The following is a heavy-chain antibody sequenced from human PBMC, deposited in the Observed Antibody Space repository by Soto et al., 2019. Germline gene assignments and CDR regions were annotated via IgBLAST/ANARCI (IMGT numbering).Heavy chain of an antibody. D-gene: IGHD5-12*01. J-gene: IGHJ6*02. Sequence: SDTLSLTCTFSGGSISIHDWSWILQPPGKGLEWIGYIYYSGSTNYNPSLKSRVTISVDTSKNQFSLKLSSVTAADTAVYYCARDRVYSGYDYSYYYGMDVWGQGTTVT. CDR2: IYYSGST. V-gene: IGHV4-59*11. CDR1: GGSISIHD. CDR3: ARDRVYSGYDYSYYYGMDV.